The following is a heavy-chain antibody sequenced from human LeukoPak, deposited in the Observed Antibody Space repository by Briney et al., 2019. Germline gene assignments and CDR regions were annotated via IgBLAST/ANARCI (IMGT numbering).Heavy chain of an antibody. V-gene: IGHV1-69*13. D-gene: IGHD4-23*01. CDR3: ARGPQDRYPVVTNYFDY. CDR1: GGTFSSYA. CDR2: IIPIFGTA. Sequence: SVKVSCKASGGTFSSYAISWVRQAPGQGLEWMGRIIPIFGTANYAQKFQGRVTITADESTSTAYMELSSLRSEDTAVYYCARGPQDRYPVVTNYFDYWGQGTLVTVSS. J-gene: IGHJ4*02.